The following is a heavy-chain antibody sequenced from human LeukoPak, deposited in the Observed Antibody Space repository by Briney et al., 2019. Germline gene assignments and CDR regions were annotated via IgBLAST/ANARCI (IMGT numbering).Heavy chain of an antibody. CDR2: IIPILGIA. CDR3: ARDRGVGELLLDY. D-gene: IGHD1-26*01. V-gene: IGHV1-69*04. CDR1: GGTFSSYA. Sequence: ASVKVSCKASGGTFSSYAISWVRQAPGQGLEWMGRIIPILGIANYAQKFQGRVTITADKSTSTAYMELSSLRSEDTAVYYCARDRGVGELLLDYWGQGTLVTVSS. J-gene: IGHJ4*02.